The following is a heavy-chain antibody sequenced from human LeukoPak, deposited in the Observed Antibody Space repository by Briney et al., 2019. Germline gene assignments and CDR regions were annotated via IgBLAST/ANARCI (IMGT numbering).Heavy chain of an antibody. D-gene: IGHD2-2*01. CDR3: ARDSGYCNTTACYDASDI. J-gene: IGHJ3*02. CDR1: GFTFSRSW. V-gene: IGHV3-7*05. CDR2: IKPDGTLK. Sequence: PGGSLRLSCAASGFTFSRSWMTWVRQAPGKGLEWVANIKPDGTLKTYVDSVEGRFTISRDNAKESLFLQMSSLRAEDTALYYCARDSGYCNTTACYDASDIWGQGTLVTVSS.